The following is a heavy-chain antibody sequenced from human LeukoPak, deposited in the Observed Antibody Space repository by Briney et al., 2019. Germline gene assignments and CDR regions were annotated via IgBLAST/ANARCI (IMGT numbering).Heavy chain of an antibody. CDR3: ARDGYGSGSRAYLMDV. D-gene: IGHD3-10*01. J-gene: IGHJ6*02. V-gene: IGHV3-33*01. CDR2: MWYDGSNK. Sequence: PGGSLRLSRAASGFTFSSYGMHWVRQAPGKGLEWVAVMWYDGSNKYYVDSVKGRFTISRDNSKNTVYLQMNSLRAEDTAVYYCARDGYGSGSRAYLMDVWGQGTTVTVSS. CDR1: GFTFSSYG.